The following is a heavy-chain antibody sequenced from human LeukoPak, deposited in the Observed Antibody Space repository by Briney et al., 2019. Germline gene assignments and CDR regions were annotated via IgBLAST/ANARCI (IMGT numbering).Heavy chain of an antibody. CDR2: ISAYNGNT. CDR3: AREWRYCSSTSCIDY. CDR1: GYTFTSYG. D-gene: IGHD2-2*01. V-gene: IGHV1-18*04. J-gene: IGHJ4*02. Sequence: ASVKVSCKASGYTFTSYGISWVRQAPGQGLEWMGWISAYNGNTNYAQKLQGRVTMTTDTSMSTAYMELRSLRSDDTAVYYCAREWRYCSSTSCIDYWGQGTLVTVSS.